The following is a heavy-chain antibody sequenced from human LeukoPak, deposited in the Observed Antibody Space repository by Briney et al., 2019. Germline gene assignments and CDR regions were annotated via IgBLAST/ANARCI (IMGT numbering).Heavy chain of an antibody. CDR1: GYTFSSYA. V-gene: IGHV3-30-3*01. CDR3: ARVRRYCSSTSCYTYYYYGMDV. D-gene: IGHD2-2*02. Sequence: GRSLRLSCAASGYTFSSYAMHWVRQAPGKGLGWVEVISYDGSNKYYADSVKGRFTISRDNSKNTLYLQMNSLRAEDTAVYYCARVRRYCSSTSCYTYYYYGMDVWGQGTTVTVSS. J-gene: IGHJ6*02. CDR2: ISYDGSNK.